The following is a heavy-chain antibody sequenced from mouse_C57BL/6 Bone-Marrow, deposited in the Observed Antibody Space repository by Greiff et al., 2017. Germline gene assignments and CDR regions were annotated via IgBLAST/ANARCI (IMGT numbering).Heavy chain of an antibody. J-gene: IGHJ1*03. CDR2: IYPRSGNT. Sequence: VQLQQSGAELARPGASVKLSCKASGYTFTSYGISWVKQRTGQGLEWIGEIYPRSGNTYYNEKFKGKATLTADKSSSPAYMELRSLTSEDSAVYFCARLKGTTAPYWYFDVWGTGTTVTVSS. V-gene: IGHV1-81*01. D-gene: IGHD1-2*01. CDR1: GYTFTSYG. CDR3: ARLKGTTAPYWYFDV.